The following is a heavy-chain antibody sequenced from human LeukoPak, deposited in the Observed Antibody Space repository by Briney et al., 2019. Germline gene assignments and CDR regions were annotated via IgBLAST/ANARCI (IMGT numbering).Heavy chain of an antibody. CDR2: ISGSGGST. V-gene: IGHV3-23*01. J-gene: IGHJ4*02. Sequence: GGPLRLSCAASGFTFSSYAMTWVRQAPGKGLEWVSSISGSGGSTIYADSVKGRFTISRDNSKNTLSLQMNSLRVEDTAVYYCAKDKYGEYFLDYWGQGDLVTVSS. CDR3: AKDKYGEYFLDY. CDR1: GFTFSSYA. D-gene: IGHD3-10*01.